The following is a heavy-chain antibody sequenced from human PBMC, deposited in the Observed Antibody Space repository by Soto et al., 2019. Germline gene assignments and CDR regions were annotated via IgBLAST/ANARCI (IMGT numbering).Heavy chain of an antibody. J-gene: IGHJ4*02. CDR1: FYTFTNYA. Sequence: GASGQLSCKASFYTFTNYAMHCLRPAPGQKLEWMVWINAGNGNTKYSQKFQCRVTITRDTYASTDYMELRSLRSEDTAVYYCARVTGKWLPLLDYWGQGTLV. D-gene: IGHD3-22*01. V-gene: IGHV1-3*01. CDR2: INAGNGNT. CDR3: ARVTGKWLPLLDY.